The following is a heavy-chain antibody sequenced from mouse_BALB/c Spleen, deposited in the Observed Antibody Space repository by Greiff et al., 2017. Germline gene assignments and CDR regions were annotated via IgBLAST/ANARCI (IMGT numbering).Heavy chain of an antibody. CDR3: ARYYGRDYAMDY. CDR2: ISSGSSTI. Sequence: EVQGVESGGGLVQPGGSRKLSCAASGFTFSSFGMHWVRQAPEKGLEWVAYISSGSSTIYYADTVKGRFTISRDNPKNTLFLQMTSLRSEDTAMYYCARYYGRDYAMDYWGQGTSVTVSS. CDR1: GFTFSSFG. J-gene: IGHJ4*01. V-gene: IGHV5-17*02. D-gene: IGHD1-1*01.